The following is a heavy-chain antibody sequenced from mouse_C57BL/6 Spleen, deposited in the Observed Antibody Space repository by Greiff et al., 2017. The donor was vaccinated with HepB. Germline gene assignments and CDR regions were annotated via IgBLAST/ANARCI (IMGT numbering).Heavy chain of an antibody. CDR2: ISNGGGST. D-gene: IGHD2-5*01. J-gene: IGHJ4*01. CDR1: GFTFSDYY. CDR3: AREGAYYSNSRAMDY. V-gene: IGHV5-12*01. Sequence: EVQRVESGGGLVQPGGSLKLSCAASGFTFSDYYMYWVRQTPEKRLEWVAYISNGGGSTYYPDTVKGRFTISRDNAKNTLYLQMSRLKSEDTAMYYCAREGAYYSNSRAMDYWGQGTSVTVSS.